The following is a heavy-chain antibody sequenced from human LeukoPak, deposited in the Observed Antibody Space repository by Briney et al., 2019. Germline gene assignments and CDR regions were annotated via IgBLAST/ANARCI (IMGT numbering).Heavy chain of an antibody. D-gene: IGHD3-22*01. CDR3: ARDRHSSVDY. CDR1: GFIFSTYS. Sequence: GGSLRLSCAASGFIFSTYSMIWVRQAPGKGLEWLSYISGDSRTIYYPDSVKGRFTISRDNAKNSLYLQLISLRAEDTAVYYCARDRHSSVDYWGQGTLVTVSS. CDR2: ISGDSRTI. V-gene: IGHV3-48*01. J-gene: IGHJ4*02.